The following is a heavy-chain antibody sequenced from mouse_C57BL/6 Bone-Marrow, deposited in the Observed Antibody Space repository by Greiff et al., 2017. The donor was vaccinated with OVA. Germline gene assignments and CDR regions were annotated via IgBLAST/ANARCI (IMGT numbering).Heavy chain of an antibody. J-gene: IGHJ3*01. CDR2: ISSGSSTI. CDR3: ARSEWFAY. Sequence: DVMLVESGGGLVKPGGSLKLSCAASGFTFSDYGMHWVRQAPEKGLEWVAYISSGSSTIYYADTVKGRFTISRDNAKNTLFLQMTSLRSEDTAMYYCARSEWFAYWGQGTLVTVSA. V-gene: IGHV5-17*01. CDR1: GFTFSDYG.